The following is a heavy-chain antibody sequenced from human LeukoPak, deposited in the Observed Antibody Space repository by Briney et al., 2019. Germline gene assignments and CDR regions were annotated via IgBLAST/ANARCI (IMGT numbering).Heavy chain of an antibody. CDR1: GGSISSYY. CDR2: IYYSGST. D-gene: IGHD3-22*01. V-gene: IGHV4-59*08. Sequence: SETLSLTCTVSGGSISSYYWSWIRQPPGKGLEWIGYIYYSGSTNYNPSLKSRVTISVDTSKNQFSLKLSSVTAADTAVYYCARHGTYYYDSSGYPSLFFVYWGQGTLVTVSS. J-gene: IGHJ4*02. CDR3: ARHGTYYYDSSGYPSLFFVY.